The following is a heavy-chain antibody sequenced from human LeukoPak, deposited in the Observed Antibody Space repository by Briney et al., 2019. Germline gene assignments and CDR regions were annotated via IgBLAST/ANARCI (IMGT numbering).Heavy chain of an antibody. CDR2: ISGSSSYI. J-gene: IGHJ4*02. D-gene: IGHD3-22*01. V-gene: IGHV3-21*01. Sequence: GGSLRLSCAASGFTFSSYSMNWVRQAPGKGLEWVSSISGSSSYIYYADSVKGRFTISRDNAKNLLYLQMNSLRAEDTAVYYCARVRDSSGYYPHTLDYWGQGTLVTVSS. CDR3: ARVRDSSGYYPHTLDY. CDR1: GFTFSSYS.